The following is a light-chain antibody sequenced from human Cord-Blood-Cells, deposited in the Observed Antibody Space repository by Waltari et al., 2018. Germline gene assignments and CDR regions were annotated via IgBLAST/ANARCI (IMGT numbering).Light chain of an antibody. Sequence: QSALTQPRSVSGSPGQSVTISCTGTSSDVGGYNYVSWYQKHPGKAPKLMIYDVSKRPPGVPDRFSGSKSGNTASLTISGLQAEDEADYYCCSYAGSYTYVFGTGTKVTVL. CDR3: CSYAGSYTYV. CDR2: DVS. CDR1: SSDVGGYNY. V-gene: IGLV2-11*01. J-gene: IGLJ1*01.